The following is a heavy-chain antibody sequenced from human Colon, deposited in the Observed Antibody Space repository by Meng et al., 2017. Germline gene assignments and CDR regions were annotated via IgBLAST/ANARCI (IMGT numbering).Heavy chain of an antibody. D-gene: IGHD3-10*01. CDR2: IINDGSNT. V-gene: IGHV3-74*03. CDR3: TRIPGSYASGTLKNV. Sequence: GGSLRLSCEVSGLTFSNYWMHWVRQAPGKGLVWVPYIINDGSNTKNADSVRGRFTISRDNAKNILYLQMNSLRAEDTAVYYCTRIPGSYASGTLKNVWGQGITVTVSS. J-gene: IGHJ6*02. CDR1: GLTFSNYW.